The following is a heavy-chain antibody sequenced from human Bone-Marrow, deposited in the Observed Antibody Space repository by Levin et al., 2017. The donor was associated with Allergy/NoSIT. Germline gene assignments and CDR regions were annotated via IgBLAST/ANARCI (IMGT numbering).Heavy chain of an antibody. V-gene: IGHV3-30*18. Sequence: GESLKISCAASGFSFSSYGIHWVRQAPGKGLEWVAVISYDGRNKYYADSVKGRFTISRDNSKNTLYLQMNSLRAEDTAVYYCAKSNRGYCDSTSWGCHWFDPWGQGTLVTVSS. CDR1: GFSFSSYG. CDR2: ISYDGRNK. CDR3: AKSNRGYCDSTSWGCHWFDP. J-gene: IGHJ5*02. D-gene: IGHD2-2*01.